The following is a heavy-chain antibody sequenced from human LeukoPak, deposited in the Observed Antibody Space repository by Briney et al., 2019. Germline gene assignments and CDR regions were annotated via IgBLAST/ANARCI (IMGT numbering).Heavy chain of an antibody. Sequence: QPGRSLRLSCAASGFTFDDYAMHWVRQAPGKGLEWVSGISWNSGSIGYADSVKGRFTISRDNAKNSLYLQMNSLRAEDTALYYCAKAYYYGSGSYYAPLDYWGQGTLVTVSS. J-gene: IGHJ4*02. CDR3: AKAYYYGSGSYYAPLDY. D-gene: IGHD3-10*01. V-gene: IGHV3-9*01. CDR1: GFTFDDYA. CDR2: ISWNSGSI.